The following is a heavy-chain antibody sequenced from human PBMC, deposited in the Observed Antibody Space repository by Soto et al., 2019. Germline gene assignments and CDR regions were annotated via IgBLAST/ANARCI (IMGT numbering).Heavy chain of an antibody. CDR3: ARALTGYGMDV. V-gene: IGHV1-18*01. J-gene: IGHJ6*02. CDR2: ITTYNGNT. CDR1: RYIFTNYG. Sequence: QVQLVQSGVEVGEPGASVKVSCKAVRYIFTNYGVSWVRQAPGQGLEWMGWITTYNGNTEYAQKFQGRVTMTTDASTSTAYMELGSLRSDDTAIYYCARALTGYGMDVWGQGTTVTVSS.